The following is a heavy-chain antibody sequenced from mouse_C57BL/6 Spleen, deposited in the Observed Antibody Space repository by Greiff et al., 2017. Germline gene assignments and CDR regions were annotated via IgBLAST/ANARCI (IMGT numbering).Heavy chain of an antibody. CDR3: ARGEVYNGGSYGDY. CDR1: GYSITSGYY. CDR2: ISYDGSN. Sequence: EVKLQESGPGLVKPSQSLSLTCSVTGYSITSGYYWNWIRQFPGNKLEWMGYISYDGSNNYNPSLKNPISITRDTSKNQFFLKLNSVTTEDTATDYCARGEVYNGGSYGDYWGQGTTLTVSS. J-gene: IGHJ2*01. V-gene: IGHV3-6*01. D-gene: IGHD1-1*01.